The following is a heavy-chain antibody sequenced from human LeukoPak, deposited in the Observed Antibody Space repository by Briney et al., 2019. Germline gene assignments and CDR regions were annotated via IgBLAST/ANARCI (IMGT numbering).Heavy chain of an antibody. J-gene: IGHJ5*02. D-gene: IGHD6-13*01. CDR3: ARDLEQQLFDL. CDR2: ITISSTYL. CDR1: GFTFSRYS. Sequence: GGSLRLSCAASGFTFSRYSMNWVRQAPGKGLEWVSSITISSTYLFYADSVKGRFTISGDNAKNSLYLQMNSLRAEDTAVYYCARDLEQQLFDLWGQGTLVTVSS. V-gene: IGHV3-21*01.